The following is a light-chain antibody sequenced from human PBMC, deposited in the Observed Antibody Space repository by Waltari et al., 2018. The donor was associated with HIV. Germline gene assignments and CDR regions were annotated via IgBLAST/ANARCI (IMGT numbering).Light chain of an antibody. CDR2: GKD. Sequence: SSELTQDPTVSVALGQTVRITCSGDSLRRFYASWYQQKPGQAPLLVIYGKDNRPSGVPDRFSGSSSGNTTSLTITGAQAADEADYYCQSRDTRGYMIFGGGTRLTFL. CDR3: QSRDTRGYMI. V-gene: IGLV3-19*01. CDR1: SLRRFY. J-gene: IGLJ2*01.